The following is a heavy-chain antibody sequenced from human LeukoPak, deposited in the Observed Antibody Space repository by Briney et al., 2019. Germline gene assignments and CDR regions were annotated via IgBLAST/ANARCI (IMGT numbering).Heavy chain of an antibody. J-gene: IGHJ4*02. CDR3: ARDISGGGLDY. CDR2: ISYDVNNH. CDR1: GFTLSNHA. V-gene: IGHV3-30*09. Sequence: GGSLRLSCAASGFTLSNHAMHWVRQAPGKGLEWVAMISYDVNNHYYGDSVKGRFAVSRDNSKNTLSLQMNSLRPEDTGLYYCARDISGGGLDYWGQGTLVTVST. D-gene: IGHD3-16*01.